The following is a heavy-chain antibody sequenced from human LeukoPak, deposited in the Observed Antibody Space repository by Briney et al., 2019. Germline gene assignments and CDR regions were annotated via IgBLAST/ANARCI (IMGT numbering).Heavy chain of an antibody. CDR3: ARDAPRVGGTLPTYFDN. J-gene: IGHJ4*02. CDR2: IYSSGTS. V-gene: IGHV4-4*07. Sequence: PSETLSLTCTVSGDSFSTYYWRWIRQPAGKGLEWIGRIYSSGTSNYNPSLMSRLSMSVDTSKNQFSLKLSSVTAADTAMYYCARDAPRVGGTLPTYFDNWGQGMLVTVSS. D-gene: IGHD4-23*01. CDR1: GDSFSTYY.